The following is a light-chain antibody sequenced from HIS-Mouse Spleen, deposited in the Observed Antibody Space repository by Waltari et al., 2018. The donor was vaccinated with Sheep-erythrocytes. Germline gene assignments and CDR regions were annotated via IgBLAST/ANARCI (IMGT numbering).Light chain of an antibody. CDR1: SSDVGGYNY. V-gene: IGLV2-11*01. CDR3: CSYAGSYNQV. CDR2: DVS. J-gene: IGLJ1*01. Sequence: QSALTQPRSVSGSPGQSVTISCTGTSSDVGGYNYVSWYQQHPGKAPKLMLYDVSKRPSGVTDRFSGSKSGNTASLTISGLQAEDEADYYCCSYAGSYNQVFATGTKVTVL.